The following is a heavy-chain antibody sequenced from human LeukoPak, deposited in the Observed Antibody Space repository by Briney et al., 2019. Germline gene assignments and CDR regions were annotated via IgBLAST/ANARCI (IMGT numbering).Heavy chain of an antibody. Sequence: SQTLSLTCTVSGGSISSGSYYWSWIRQPAGKGLEWIGRIYTSGSTNYIPSLKSRVTISVDTSKNQFSLKLSSVTAADTAVYYCARGGPDYYYYYMDVWGKGTTVTVSS. V-gene: IGHV4-61*02. CDR3: ARGGPDYYYYYMDV. J-gene: IGHJ6*03. CDR2: IYTSGST. CDR1: GGSISSGSYY.